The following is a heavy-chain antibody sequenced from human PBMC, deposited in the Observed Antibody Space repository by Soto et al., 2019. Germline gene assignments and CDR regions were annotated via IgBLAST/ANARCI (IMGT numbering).Heavy chain of an antibody. V-gene: IGHV3-23*01. CDR3: AKDRGTMIVVPWSY. Sequence: GGSLRLSCAASGFTFGSYAMSWVRQAPGKGLEWVSAISGSGGSTYYADSVKGRFTISRDNSKNTLYLQMNSLRAEDTAVYYCAKDRGTMIVVPWSYWGQGTLVTVSS. CDR2: ISGSGGST. D-gene: IGHD3-22*01. J-gene: IGHJ4*02. CDR1: GFTFGSYA.